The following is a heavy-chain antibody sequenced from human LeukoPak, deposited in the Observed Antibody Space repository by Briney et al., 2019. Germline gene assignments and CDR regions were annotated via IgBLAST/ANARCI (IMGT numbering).Heavy chain of an antibody. D-gene: IGHD3-16*01. CDR3: ARDPGGGHYYFDY. CDR2: ISAYNGNT. V-gene: IGHV1-18*01. Sequence: ASVKVSCKASGGTFSSYAISWVRQAPGQGLEWMGWISAYNGNTNSAQNFQGRVTLTRDTSTNTAYMDLRSLRSDDTAVYYCARDPGGGHYYFDYWGQGTLVTVSS. J-gene: IGHJ4*02. CDR1: GGTFSSYA.